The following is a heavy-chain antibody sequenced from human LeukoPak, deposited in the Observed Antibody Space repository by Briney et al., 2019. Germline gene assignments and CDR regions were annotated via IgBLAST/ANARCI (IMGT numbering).Heavy chain of an antibody. J-gene: IGHJ4*02. Sequence: GASVKVSCKASGYTFTGYYMHWVRQAPGQGLEWMGWINPNSGGTNYAQKFQGRVTMTRDTTISTAYMELSRLRSDDTAVYYCARIAAAGRIFDYWGQGTLVTVSS. CDR1: GYTFTGYY. V-gene: IGHV1-2*02. D-gene: IGHD6-13*01. CDR3: ARIAAAGRIFDY. CDR2: INPNSGGT.